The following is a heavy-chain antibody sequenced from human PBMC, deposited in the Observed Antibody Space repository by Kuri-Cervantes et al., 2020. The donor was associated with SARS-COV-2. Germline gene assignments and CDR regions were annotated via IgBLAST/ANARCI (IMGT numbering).Heavy chain of an antibody. CDR1: GFTFSSYE. V-gene: IGHV3-9*01. CDR2: ISWNTTTI. Sequence: SLKISCAASGFTFSSYEMNWVRQAPGKGLGWVSSISWNTTTIAYADSVKGRFTISRDNAKNSLYLQMHSLRPEDTALYYCALSFSLWYFDVWGRGTLVTVSS. D-gene: IGHD1-26*01. CDR3: ALSFSLWYFDV. J-gene: IGHJ2*01.